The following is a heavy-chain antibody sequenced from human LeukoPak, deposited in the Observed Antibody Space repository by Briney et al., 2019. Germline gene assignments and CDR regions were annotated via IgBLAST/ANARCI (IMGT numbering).Heavy chain of an antibody. V-gene: IGHV1-18*01. CDR3: ARGGTYYYDSSGYYGDYYYGMDV. CDR2: ISAYNGNT. CDR1: GYTFTSYG. D-gene: IGHD3-22*01. Sequence: ASVKVSCKASGYTFTSYGISWVRQAPGQGLEWMGWISAYNGNTNYAQKLQGRVTMTTDTSTSTAYMELRSLRSDDTAAYYCARGGTYYYDSSGYYGDYYYGMDVWGQGTTVTVSS. J-gene: IGHJ6*02.